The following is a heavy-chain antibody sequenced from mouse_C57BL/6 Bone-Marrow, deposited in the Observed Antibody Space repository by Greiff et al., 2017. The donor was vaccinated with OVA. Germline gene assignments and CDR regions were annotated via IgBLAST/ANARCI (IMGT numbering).Heavy chain of an antibody. CDR2: IRSKSNNYAT. CDR3: VRHPGSSYWYFDV. D-gene: IGHD1-1*01. V-gene: IGHV10-1*01. CDR1: GFSFNTYA. J-gene: IGHJ1*03. Sequence: EVKVEESGGGLVQPKGSLKLSCAASGFSFNTYAMNWVRQAPGKGLEWVARIRSKSNNYATYYADSVKDRFTISRDDSESMLYLQMNNLKTEDTAMYYCVRHPGSSYWYFDVWGTGTTVTVSS.